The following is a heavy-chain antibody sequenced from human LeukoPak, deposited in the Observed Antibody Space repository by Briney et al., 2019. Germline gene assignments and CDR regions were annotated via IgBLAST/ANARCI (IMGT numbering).Heavy chain of an antibody. CDR2: ISAYNGNT. CDR1: GYTFTSYG. J-gene: IGHJ6*03. CDR3: ARSYYYDSSGYGEGYYYYYYMDV. Sequence: ASVKVSCKASGYTFTSYGISWVRQAPGQGLEWMGWISAYNGNTNYAQKLQGRVTMTTDTSTSTAYMELRSLRSDDTAVYYCARSYYYDSSGYGEGYYYYYYMDVWGKGTTVTVSS. V-gene: IGHV1-18*01. D-gene: IGHD3-22*01.